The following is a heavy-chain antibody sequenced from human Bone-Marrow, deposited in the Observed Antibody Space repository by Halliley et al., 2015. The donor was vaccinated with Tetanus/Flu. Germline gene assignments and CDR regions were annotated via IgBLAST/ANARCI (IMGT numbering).Heavy chain of an antibody. Sequence: IIGGTTYYADSVRGRFTIPRDNAENSLFLEMNSLRVEDTAMYYCAREYITSKGPMKADTFDMWGQGTMVTVS. D-gene: IGHD3-10*01. CDR2: IIGGTT. J-gene: IGHJ3*02. V-gene: IGHV3-11*01. CDR3: AREYITSKGPMKADTFDM.